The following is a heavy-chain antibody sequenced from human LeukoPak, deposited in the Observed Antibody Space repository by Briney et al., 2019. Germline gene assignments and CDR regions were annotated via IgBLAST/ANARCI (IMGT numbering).Heavy chain of an antibody. CDR1: GDSISNSAYY. V-gene: IGHV4-39*01. Sequence: PSETLSLTCTVSGDSISNSAYYWVWIRQPPGKGLEWIGTITNTGNTYSNPSLKSPVTISIDTSKTQISLKLTSVTAADTAVFYCARKTPGTSVDVWGQGTPVTVSS. CDR2: ITNTGNT. CDR3: ARKTPGTSVDV. D-gene: IGHD3-10*01. J-gene: IGHJ6*02.